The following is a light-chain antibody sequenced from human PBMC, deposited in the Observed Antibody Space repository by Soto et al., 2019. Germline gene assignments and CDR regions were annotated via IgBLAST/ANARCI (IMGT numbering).Light chain of an antibody. CDR1: QSVSSY. CDR3: QQRSNWL. J-gene: IGKJ3*01. V-gene: IGKV3-11*01. CDR2: DAS. Sequence: VLPPYPTTPSLSPGEGAHLPCRASQSVSSYLAWYQQKPGQAPRLLIYDASNRATGIPARFSGSGSGTDFTLTISSLEPEDSAVYYCQQRSNWLFGPGAKVDI.